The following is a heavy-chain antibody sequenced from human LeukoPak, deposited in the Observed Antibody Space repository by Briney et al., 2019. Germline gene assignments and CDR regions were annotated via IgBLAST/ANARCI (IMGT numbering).Heavy chain of an antibody. D-gene: IGHD3-10*01. V-gene: IGHV4-4*07. CDR3: ATGSGDLDH. J-gene: IGHJ4*02. CDR2: FQTSVII. CDR1: GGSIYRWF. Sequence: PSETLSLTCTVSGGSIYRWFRTWIRQPAGKGLEWIGRFQTSVIITYNPSLRSRVTMSLHTSKTQFFLELTSVAAADTAVYYCATGSGDLDHWGQGTLVTVSS.